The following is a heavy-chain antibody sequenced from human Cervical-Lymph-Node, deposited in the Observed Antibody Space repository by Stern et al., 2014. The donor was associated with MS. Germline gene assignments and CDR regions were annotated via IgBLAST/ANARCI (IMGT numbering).Heavy chain of an antibody. Sequence: QLQLQESGPGLVRPSETLSLTCVVSGDSISSNNWWSWVRQSPEKGLEWIGEIHHSGTTNYAPLCKSRLTISLDKAKNHFSLNLNSVTAADTAVYHCARVSLSDYDYFDPWGQGTLVTVSS. J-gene: IGHJ5*02. V-gene: IGHV4-4*02. D-gene: IGHD5-12*01. CDR2: IHHSGTT. CDR3: ARVSLSDYDYFDP. CDR1: GDSISSNNW.